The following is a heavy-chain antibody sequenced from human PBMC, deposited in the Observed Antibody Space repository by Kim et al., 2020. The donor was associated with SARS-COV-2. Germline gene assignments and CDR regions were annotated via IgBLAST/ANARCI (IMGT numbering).Heavy chain of an antibody. CDR1: GFTFSSYA. Sequence: GGSLRLSCAASGFTFSSYAMSWVRQAPGKGLEWVSAISGSGGSTYYADSVKGRFTISRDNSKNTLYLQMNSLRAEDTAVYYCAKDLSTYGSGSSQPTNWFDPWGQGTLVTVSS. V-gene: IGHV3-23*01. D-gene: IGHD3-10*01. CDR2: ISGSGGST. CDR3: AKDLSTYGSGSSQPTNWFDP. J-gene: IGHJ5*02.